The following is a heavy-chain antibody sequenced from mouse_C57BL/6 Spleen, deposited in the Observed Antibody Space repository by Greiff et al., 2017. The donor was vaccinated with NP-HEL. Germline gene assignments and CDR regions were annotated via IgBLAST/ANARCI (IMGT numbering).Heavy chain of an antibody. CDR3: ARGVVVGGFAY. CDR1: GYTFTSYW. J-gene: IGHJ3*01. D-gene: IGHD1-1*02. V-gene: IGHV1-64*01. CDR2: IHPNSGST. Sequence: QVQLQQPGAELVKPGASVKLSCKASGYTFTSYWMHWVKQRPGQGLEWIGMIHPNSGSTNYNEKFKSKATLTVYKSSSTAYMQLSSLTSEDSAVYYCARGVVVGGFAYWGQGTLVTVSA.